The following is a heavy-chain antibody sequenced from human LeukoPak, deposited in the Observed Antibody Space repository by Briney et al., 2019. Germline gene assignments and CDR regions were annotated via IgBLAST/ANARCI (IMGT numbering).Heavy chain of an antibody. V-gene: IGHV4-4*07. CDR2: IYTSGST. CDR1: GGSISSDY. D-gene: IGHD4-17*01. CDR3: ARGAHDYGDQSLDY. J-gene: IGHJ4*02. Sequence: PSETLSLTCTVSGGSISSDYWSWIRQPAGKGLEWIGRIYTSGSTNYNPSLKSRVTMSVDTSKNQFSLKLSSVTAADTAVCYCARGAHDYGDQSLDYWGQGTLVTVSS.